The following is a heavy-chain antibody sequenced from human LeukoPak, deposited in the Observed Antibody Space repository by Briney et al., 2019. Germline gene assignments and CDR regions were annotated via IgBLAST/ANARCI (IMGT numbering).Heavy chain of an antibody. CDR1: GFTFSSYS. CDR3: VKNGPWSLEY. J-gene: IGHJ4*02. D-gene: IGHD2-15*01. CDR2: ISSSGGST. V-gene: IGHV3-23*01. Sequence: GGSLRLPCAASGFTFSSYSMSWVRQAPGKGLEWVSAISSSGGSTDYTDSVKGRFTISRDNSKNTLYLQMNSLRAEDTAVYYCVKNGPWSLEYWGQGSLVAVSS.